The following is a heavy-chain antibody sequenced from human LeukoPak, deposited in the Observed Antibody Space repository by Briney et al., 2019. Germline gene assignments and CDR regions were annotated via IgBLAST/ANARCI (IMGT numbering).Heavy chain of an antibody. J-gene: IGHJ4*02. Sequence: SQTLSLTCTVSGGSISSGDYYWRWIRQPPGKGLEWIGYIYYSGSTYYNPSLKSRVIISVDTSKNQFSLKLSSVTAADTAVYYCAREHYYGSGSSGGGISFDYWGQGTLVTVSS. V-gene: IGHV4-30-4*08. CDR1: GGSISSGDYY. CDR3: AREHYYGSGSSGGGISFDY. D-gene: IGHD3-10*01. CDR2: IYYSGST.